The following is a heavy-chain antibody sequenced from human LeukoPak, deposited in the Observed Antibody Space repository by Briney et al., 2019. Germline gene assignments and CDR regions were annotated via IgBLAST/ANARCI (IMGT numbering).Heavy chain of an antibody. V-gene: IGHV3-23*01. Sequence: GGSLRLSCAASGITFSSYGMSWVRQAPGKGLEWVSAISGSGGSTYYADSVKGRFTISRDNSKNTLYLQMNSLRAEDTAVYYCAKDTYGSGSYSLDYWGQGTLVTVSS. CDR2: ISGSGGST. J-gene: IGHJ4*02. CDR1: GITFSSYG. CDR3: AKDTYGSGSYSLDY. D-gene: IGHD3-10*01.